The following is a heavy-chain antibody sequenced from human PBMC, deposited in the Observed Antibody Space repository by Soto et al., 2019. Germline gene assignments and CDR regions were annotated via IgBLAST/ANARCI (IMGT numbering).Heavy chain of an antibody. CDR1: GGSISRSSYY. CDR3: ASLVVAAIYSGMDV. V-gene: IGHV4-39*01. CDR2: IYYSAST. D-gene: IGHD2-15*01. J-gene: IGHJ6*02. Sequence: PSETLSLTYTVSGGSISRSSYYWGWIRQPPGKGLEWIGSIYYSASTYYNPPLKSRVTISVDTSKNQFSLKLSSVTAADTAVYYCASLVVAAIYSGMDVWGQGTTVIVSS.